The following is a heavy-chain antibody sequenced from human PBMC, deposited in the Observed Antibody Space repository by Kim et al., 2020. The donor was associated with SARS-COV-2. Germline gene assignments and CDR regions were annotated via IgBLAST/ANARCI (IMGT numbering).Heavy chain of an antibody. CDR2: INPNSGGT. Sequence: ASVKVSCKASGYTFTGYYMHWVRQAPGQGLEWMGWINPNSGGTNYAQKFQGRVTMTRDTSISTAYMELSRLRSDDTAVYYCAREGTSSWYRVDYYGMDVWGQGTTVTVSS. V-gene: IGHV1-2*02. CDR3: AREGTSSWYRVDYYGMDV. D-gene: IGHD6-13*01. J-gene: IGHJ6*02. CDR1: GYTFTGYY.